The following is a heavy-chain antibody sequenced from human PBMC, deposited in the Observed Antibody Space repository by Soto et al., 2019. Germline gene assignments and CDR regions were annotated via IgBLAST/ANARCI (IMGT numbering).Heavy chain of an antibody. J-gene: IGHJ4*02. V-gene: IGHV3-33*01. Sequence: QTGGSLRLSCAASGFTFSIYGMHWVRQAPGKGLEWVAVIWNDGSNKYYGDSVKGRFTISRDNSKNTLYLHMNSLRVDDTAVYYCARAVGPFDYWGQGTLVTVSS. D-gene: IGHD3-16*01. CDR3: ARAVGPFDY. CDR1: GFTFSIYG. CDR2: IWNDGSNK.